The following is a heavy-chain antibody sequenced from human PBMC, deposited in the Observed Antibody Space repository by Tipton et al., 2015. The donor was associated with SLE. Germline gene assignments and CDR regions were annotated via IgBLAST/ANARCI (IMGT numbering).Heavy chain of an antibody. J-gene: IGHJ4*02. CDR1: GGSFSGYY. D-gene: IGHD3-3*01. Sequence: TLSLTCAVYGGSFSGYYWSWIRQPPGKGLEWIGESNPSGNTNYNPSLKSRVTISVDTSKNQLSLKLSSVTAADTAVYYCARRYDFWSGYYSHWGQGTLVTVSS. CDR2: SNPSGNT. V-gene: IGHV4-34*01. CDR3: ARRYDFWSGYYSH.